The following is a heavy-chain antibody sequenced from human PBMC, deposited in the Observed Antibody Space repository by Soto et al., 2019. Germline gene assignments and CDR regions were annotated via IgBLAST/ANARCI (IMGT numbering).Heavy chain of an antibody. V-gene: IGHV4-34*01. CDR3: ARAGSGSYSLYYGMDV. CDR2: INHSGST. J-gene: IGHJ6*02. D-gene: IGHD3-10*01. CDR1: GGSFSGYY. Sequence: SETLSLTCAVYGGSFSGYYWSWIRQPPGKGLEWIGEINHSGSTNYNPSLKSRVTISVHTSKNQFSLKLSSVTAADTAVYYCARAGSGSYSLYYGMDVWGQGTTVTASS.